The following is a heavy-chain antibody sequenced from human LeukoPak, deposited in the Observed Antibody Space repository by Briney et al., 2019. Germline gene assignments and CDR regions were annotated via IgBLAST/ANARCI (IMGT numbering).Heavy chain of an antibody. CDR3: VRAQSTRGYSGYGTALGY. J-gene: IGHJ4*02. Sequence: ASVKVSCKASGYTFTSYAMNWVRQAPGQGLEWMGWINTNTGNPTYAQGFTGRFVFSLDTSVSTAYLQISSLKAEDTAVYYCVRAQSTRGYSGYGTALGYWGQGTLVTVSS. D-gene: IGHD5-12*01. V-gene: IGHV7-4-1*02. CDR2: INTNTGNP. CDR1: GYTFTSYA.